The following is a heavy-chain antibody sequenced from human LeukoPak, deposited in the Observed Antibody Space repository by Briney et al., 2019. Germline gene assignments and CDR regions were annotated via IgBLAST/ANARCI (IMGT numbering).Heavy chain of an antibody. CDR3: ARGLGVVTAQSEQPKPRYFDL. Sequence: GASVKVSCKASGGTFSSYAISWVRQAPGQGLEWMGGIIPIFGTANYAQKFQGRVTITADESTSTAYMELRSLRSDDTAVYYCARGLGVVTAQSEQPKPRYFDLWGRGTQVTVSS. CDR2: IIPIFGTA. CDR1: GGTFSSYA. D-gene: IGHD2-21*02. V-gene: IGHV1-69*13. J-gene: IGHJ2*01.